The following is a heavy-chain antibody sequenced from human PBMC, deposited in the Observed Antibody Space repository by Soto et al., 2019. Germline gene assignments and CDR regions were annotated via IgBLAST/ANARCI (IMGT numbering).Heavy chain of an antibody. J-gene: IGHJ5*02. Sequence: XTLSLPCAVYGASLSDNYCNWLRQPPGKGLEWIGEINHSGNTNYNPSLRSRVTISIETSKNQLSLNLRSVSDADTAVYYCARGRGEFAAWGQGTPGPVSS. CDR1: GASLSDNY. V-gene: IGHV4-34*01. CDR2: INHSGNT. CDR3: ARGRGEFAA. D-gene: IGHD2-21*01.